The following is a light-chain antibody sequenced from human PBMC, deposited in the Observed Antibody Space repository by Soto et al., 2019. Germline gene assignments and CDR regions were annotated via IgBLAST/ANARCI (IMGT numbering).Light chain of an antibody. CDR3: QQRNNWPPIT. CDR1: QPVDNY. J-gene: IGKJ5*01. V-gene: IGKV3-11*01. CDR2: DAV. Sequence: EIVLTQSPAILSLSPGERATLSCRASQPVDNYLAWYQQKPGQAPRLLIYDAVNTATGIPARFSGSGYGTPFTLTISSLEPEDFAVYFCQQRNNWPPITFGQGTRLELK.